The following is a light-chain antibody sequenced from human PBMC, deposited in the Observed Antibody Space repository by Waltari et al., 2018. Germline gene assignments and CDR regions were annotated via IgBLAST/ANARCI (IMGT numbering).Light chain of an antibody. CDR2: DIS. Sequence: DIQMTQSPSFVSASVGDRVTITCRASQGVSKYLAWYQQKPGRAPRVLICDISTLQSGVPSRFSGCGSGTEFSLTISSLQPEDFATYYCQQVDSFPPTFGQGTKVEIK. CDR1: QGVSKY. J-gene: IGKJ1*01. CDR3: QQVDSFPPT. V-gene: IGKV1-12*01.